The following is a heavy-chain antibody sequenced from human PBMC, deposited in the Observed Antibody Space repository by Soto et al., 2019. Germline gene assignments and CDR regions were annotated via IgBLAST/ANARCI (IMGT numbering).Heavy chain of an antibody. D-gene: IGHD2-15*01. CDR2: IYYSGST. V-gene: IGHV4-59*01. CDR3: ARARVGRVGYFDY. CDR1: CGSISSYY. Sequence: PSETLSLTCTVSCGSISSYYWSWIRQPPGKGLEWIGYIYYSGSTNYNPSLKSRVTISVDTSKNQFSLKLSSVTAADTAVYYCARARVGRVGYFDYWGQGTLVTVSS. J-gene: IGHJ4*02.